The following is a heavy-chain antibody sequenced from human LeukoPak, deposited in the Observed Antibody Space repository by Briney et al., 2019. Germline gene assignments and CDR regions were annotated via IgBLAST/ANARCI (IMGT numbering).Heavy chain of an antibody. J-gene: IGHJ4*02. V-gene: IGHV3-21*01. CDR2: IGPTGTDR. CDR3: ATETEQWLVLQLDY. D-gene: IGHD6-19*01. CDR1: GFTFSSCG. Sequence: GGSLRLSCAASGFTFSSCGFNWVRQAPGKGLEWVSSIGPTGTDRYYADSVRGRFTISRDNAKNSMYLQMNSLRAEDTAVYYCATETEQWLVLQLDYWGQGTLVTVSS.